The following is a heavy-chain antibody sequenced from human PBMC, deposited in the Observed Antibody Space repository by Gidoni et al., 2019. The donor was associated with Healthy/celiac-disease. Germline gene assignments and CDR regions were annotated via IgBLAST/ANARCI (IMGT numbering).Heavy chain of an antibody. CDR3: ARVGFGYSSSWYDPFDI. Sequence: QVQLVESGGVLVKPGGSLRLSCAASGFTFSDYYMSWIRQAPGKGLEWVSYISSSSSYTNYADSVKGRFTISRDNAKNSLYLQMNSLRAEDTAVYYCARVGFGYSSSWYDPFDIWGQGTMVTVSS. J-gene: IGHJ3*02. V-gene: IGHV3-11*06. CDR2: ISSSSSYT. D-gene: IGHD6-13*01. CDR1: GFTFSDYY.